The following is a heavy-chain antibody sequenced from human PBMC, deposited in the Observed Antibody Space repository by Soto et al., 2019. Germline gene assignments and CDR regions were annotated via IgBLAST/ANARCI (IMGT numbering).Heavy chain of an antibody. V-gene: IGHV4-59*01. CDR3: ARCGGDSYYYYGMDV. Sequence: QVQLQESGTGLVKPSETLSLTCTVSGGSISSYYWSWIRQPPGKGLEWIGYIYYSGSTNYNPSLKSRVTISVDTSKNQFSLKLSSVTAADTAVYYCARCGGDSYYYYGMDVWGQGTTVTVSS. J-gene: IGHJ6*02. CDR2: IYYSGST. D-gene: IGHD3-22*01. CDR1: GGSISSYY.